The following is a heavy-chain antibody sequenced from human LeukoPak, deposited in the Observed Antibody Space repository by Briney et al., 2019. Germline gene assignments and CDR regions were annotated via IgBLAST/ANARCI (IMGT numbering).Heavy chain of an antibody. Sequence: GGSLRLSCAASGFNFRTYGMHWVRQAPGKGLEWVAFIQFDESSKNYADSVKGRFTISRDNSKNTVHLQVNSLRAEDTAVYYCAKEDGTVVVSTFGDWGQGTLVTVSS. V-gene: IGHV3-30*02. CDR3: AKEDGTVVVSTFGD. J-gene: IGHJ4*02. CDR1: GFNFRTYG. D-gene: IGHD3-22*01. CDR2: IQFDESSK.